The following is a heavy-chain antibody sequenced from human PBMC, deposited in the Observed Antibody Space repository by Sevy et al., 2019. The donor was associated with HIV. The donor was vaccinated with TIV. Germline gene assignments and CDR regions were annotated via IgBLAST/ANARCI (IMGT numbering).Heavy chain of an antibody. CDR3: VAANSWEDY. V-gene: IGHV3-74*01. D-gene: IGHD6-13*01. J-gene: IGHJ4*02. CDR1: GYIFSNYW. Sequence: GGSLRLSCEGSGYIFSNYWMYWVRQAPGTGLEWVSRVNSDGGDTAYADSVKGRFTISRDNAENTMSLQMNSLRAEDTGLYYCVAANSWEDYWGQGTQVTVSS. CDR2: VNSDGGDT.